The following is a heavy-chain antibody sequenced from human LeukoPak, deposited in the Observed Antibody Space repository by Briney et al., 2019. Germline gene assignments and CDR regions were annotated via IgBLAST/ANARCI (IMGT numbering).Heavy chain of an antibody. CDR1: GGSISSYY. J-gene: IGHJ3*02. CDR2: IYYSGST. Sequence: SSETLSLTCTVSGGSISSYYWSWIRQPPGKGLEWIGYIYYSGSTNYNPSLKSRVTISVDTSKNQFSLKLSSVTAAGTAVYYCARDHTYYDILTGYSFGAFDIWGQGTMVTVSS. D-gene: IGHD3-9*01. V-gene: IGHV4-59*01. CDR3: ARDHTYYDILTGYSFGAFDI.